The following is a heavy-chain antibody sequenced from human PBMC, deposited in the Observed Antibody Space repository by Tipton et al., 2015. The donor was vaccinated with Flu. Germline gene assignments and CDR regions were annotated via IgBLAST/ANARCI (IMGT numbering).Heavy chain of an antibody. CDR3: ARDGHYDILTGYKRGDALDI. V-gene: IGHV5-51*01. CDR2: IYPGDSDT. CDR1: GYSFTSYW. J-gene: IGHJ3*02. Sequence: MQLVQSGAEVKKPGESLKISCKGSGYSFTSYWIGWVRQMPGKGLEWMGIIYPGDSDTRYSPSFQGQVTISADKSISTAYLQWSGLKASDPAIYYCARDGHYDILTGYKRGDALDIWGQGTMVTVSS. D-gene: IGHD3-9*01.